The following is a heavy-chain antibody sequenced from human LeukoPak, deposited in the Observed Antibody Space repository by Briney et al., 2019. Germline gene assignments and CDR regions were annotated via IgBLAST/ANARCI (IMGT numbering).Heavy chain of an antibody. D-gene: IGHD6-13*01. CDR2: INPNSGGT. CDR3: ARDIAAAGTPLGY. J-gene: IGHJ4*02. CDR1: GYTFTGYY. V-gene: IGHV1-2*02. Sequence: EASVKVSCKASGYTFTGYYMHWVRQAPGQGLEWMGWINPNSGGTNYAQKFQGRVTMTRDTSISTAYMELSRLRSDDTAVYYCARDIAAAGTPLGYWGQGTLVTVSS.